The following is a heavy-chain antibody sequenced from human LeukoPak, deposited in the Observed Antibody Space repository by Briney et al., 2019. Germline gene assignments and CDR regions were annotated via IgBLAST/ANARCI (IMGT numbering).Heavy chain of an antibody. CDR3: AKTRFQSGECIDY. Sequence: PGNSLSLSCAASGFTFSTSGMHWVRQAPHKGLEWVAVIWYDGSNKEYADSVKSRFTISRDTFKNTLYLQMNSLRAEDTAVYYCAKTRFQSGECIDYWGQGTLVTVSS. CDR1: GFTFSTSG. CDR2: IWYDGSNK. D-gene: IGHD2-21*01. V-gene: IGHV3-33*06. J-gene: IGHJ4*02.